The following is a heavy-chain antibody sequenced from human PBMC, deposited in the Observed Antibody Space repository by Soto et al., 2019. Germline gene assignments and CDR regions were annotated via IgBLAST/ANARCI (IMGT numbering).Heavy chain of an antibody. CDR1: GFTFSNAW. Sequence: GGSLRLSCAASGFTFSNAWMSWVRQAPGKGLEWVGRIKSKTDGGTTDYAAPVKGRFTISRDDSKNTLYLQMNSLKTEDTAVYYCTTDHRLPGLWRAFDIWGQGTMVTVSS. J-gene: IGHJ3*02. CDR3: TTDHRLPGLWRAFDI. D-gene: IGHD3-16*01. CDR2: IKSKTDGGTT. V-gene: IGHV3-15*01.